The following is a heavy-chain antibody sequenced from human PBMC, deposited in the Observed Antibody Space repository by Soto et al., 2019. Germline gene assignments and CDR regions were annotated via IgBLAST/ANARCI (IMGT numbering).Heavy chain of an antibody. CDR2: ISRDGTNT. CDR1: GFTFDDYN. Sequence: VGSLRLSCAASGFTFDDYNMHWVRQAPGKGLEWVSLISRDGTNTNYAESVKGRFTISRDNSKNSLYLQMNSLRTEDTALYYCVKETYYYDVSSYYPLGSWGQGTLVTVSS. D-gene: IGHD3-22*01. V-gene: IGHV3-43*01. CDR3: VKETYYYDVSSYYPLGS. J-gene: IGHJ5*02.